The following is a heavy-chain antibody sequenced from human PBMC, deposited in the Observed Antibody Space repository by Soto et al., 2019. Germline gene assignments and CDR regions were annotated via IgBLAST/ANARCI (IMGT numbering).Heavy chain of an antibody. CDR2: FDPEDGET. D-gene: IGHD4-4*01. J-gene: IGHJ5*02. V-gene: IGHV1-24*01. Sequence: ASVKVSCKVSGYTLTELSMHWVRQAPGKGLEWMGGFDPEDGETIYAQKFQGRVTITRDTSASTAYMELSSLRSEDTAVYYCARDYRPQNWFDPWGQGTLVTVSS. CDR1: GYTLTELS. CDR3: ARDYRPQNWFDP.